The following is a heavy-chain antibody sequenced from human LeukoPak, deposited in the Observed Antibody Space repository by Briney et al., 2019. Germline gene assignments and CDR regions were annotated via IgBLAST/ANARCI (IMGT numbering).Heavy chain of an antibody. J-gene: IGHJ4*02. CDR3: ARGDGYCTSTSCYALDY. Sequence: PSETLSLTCVVYGGSFSGYYWSWIRQLPGKGLEWIGEINHSGSTNYNPSLKSRVTISVDTSKNQFSLKLSSVTAADTAVYYCARGDGYCTSTSCYALDYWGQGTLVTVSS. CDR2: INHSGST. D-gene: IGHD2-2*03. CDR1: GGSFSGYY. V-gene: IGHV4-34*01.